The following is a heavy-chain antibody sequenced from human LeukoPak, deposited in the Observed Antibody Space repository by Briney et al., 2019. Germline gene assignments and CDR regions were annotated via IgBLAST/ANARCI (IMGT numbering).Heavy chain of an antibody. CDR2: IIPIFGTA. D-gene: IGHD3-10*01. J-gene: IGHJ4*02. CDR3: ARDYYGSGSQDY. V-gene: IGHV1-69*06. CDR1: GGTFSSYA. Sequence: SVKVSCKASGGTFSSYAISWVRQAPGQGLEWMGGIIPIFGTANYAQKFQGRVTITADKSTSTAYMELSSLRSEDTAVYYCARDYYGSGSQDYWGQGTLVTVSS.